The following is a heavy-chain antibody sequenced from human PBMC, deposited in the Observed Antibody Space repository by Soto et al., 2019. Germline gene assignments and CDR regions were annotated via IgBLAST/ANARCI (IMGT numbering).Heavy chain of an antibody. J-gene: IGHJ6*02. CDR2: IVVGSGNT. V-gene: IGHV1-58*01. CDR1: GFTFTSSA. Sequence: SVKVSCKASGFTFTSSAVQWVRQARGQRLEWIGWIVVGSGNTNYAQKFQERVTITRDMSTSTAYMELSSLRSEDTAVYYCAAAGPKLWFGESPYGMDVWGQGTTVTVSS. D-gene: IGHD3-10*01. CDR3: AAAGPKLWFGESPYGMDV.